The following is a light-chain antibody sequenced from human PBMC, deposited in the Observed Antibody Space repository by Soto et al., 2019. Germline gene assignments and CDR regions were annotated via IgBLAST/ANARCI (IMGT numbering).Light chain of an antibody. CDR1: QIISTY. J-gene: IGKJ2*01. CDR3: QQSYSTPHT. V-gene: IGKV1-39*01. Sequence: DIQMTQSPSSLAASVGDRVTISCRASQIISTYLNWYQQKPGQVPTLLIYGASSLQSGVPSRFRASGSGTDFTLSISSLQREDFAPYYCQQSYSTPHTFGQGTKLEIK. CDR2: GAS.